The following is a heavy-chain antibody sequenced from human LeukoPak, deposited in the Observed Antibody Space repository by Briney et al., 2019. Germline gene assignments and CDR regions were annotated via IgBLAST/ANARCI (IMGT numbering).Heavy chain of an antibody. CDR3: ARHERCSSINCIYNWFDP. V-gene: IGHV4-39*01. CDR2: IYYSGST. CDR1: GGSISSSSYY. J-gene: IGHJ5*02. D-gene: IGHD2-2*01. Sequence: SETLSLTCTVSGGSISSSSYYWGWIRQPPGKGLEWIGSIYYSGSTYYNASLKNRVTISVDTSKNQFSLNLRSVTAADTAVYYCARHERCSSINCIYNWFDPWGQGTLVIVSS.